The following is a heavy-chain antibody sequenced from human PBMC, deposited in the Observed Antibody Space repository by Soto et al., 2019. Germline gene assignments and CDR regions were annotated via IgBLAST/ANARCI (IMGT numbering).Heavy chain of an antibody. V-gene: IGHV3-23*03. CDR1: GVTFSNFA. CDR2: INGGGTST. D-gene: IGHD1-26*01. J-gene: IGHJ3*01. Sequence: PGGSLRLSCAASGVTFSNFAMNWVRQAPGKGPEWVSLINGGGTSTYYADSVKGRFTISRDNSKNTLYLQMNSLRAEDTAVYYCASGRGLLLASNWGQGTMVTVS. CDR3: ASGRGLLLASN.